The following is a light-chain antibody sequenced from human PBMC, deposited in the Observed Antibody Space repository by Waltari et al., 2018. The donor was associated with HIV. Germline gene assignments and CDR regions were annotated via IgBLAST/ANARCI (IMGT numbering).Light chain of an antibody. J-gene: IGKJ3*01. CDR3: QQSYSTPLT. Sequence: DIQMTQSPSSLSASVGDRVTITCRASQSISSFLNWYQQKPGKAPNLLIYAASSLQSGVPSRFSGSGSATDFTLTISSLQPEDFATYYCQQSYSTPLTFGPGTKVDIK. CDR1: QSISSF. CDR2: AAS. V-gene: IGKV1-39*01.